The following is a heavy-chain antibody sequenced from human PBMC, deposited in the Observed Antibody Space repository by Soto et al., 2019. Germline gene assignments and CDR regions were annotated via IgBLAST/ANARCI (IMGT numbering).Heavy chain of an antibody. CDR3: ARTKDFDY. CDR1: GYTFTGYY. J-gene: IGHJ4*02. CDR2: INPNSGXT. V-gene: IGHV1-2*02. Sequence: ASVKVSCNASGYTFTGYYIHWVRQAPGQGLEWMGWINPNSGXTNYAQNFQGRVTMTSDTSISTAYMELSGLTSDDRAVYYCARTKDFDYWGQGTPVTVSS.